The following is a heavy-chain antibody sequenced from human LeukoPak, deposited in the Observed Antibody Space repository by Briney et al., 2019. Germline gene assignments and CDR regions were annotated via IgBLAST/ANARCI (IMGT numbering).Heavy chain of an antibody. D-gene: IGHD3-22*01. J-gene: IGHJ4*02. CDR1: GGTFSSYA. V-gene: IGHV1-69*11. CDR3: AGPRNYFDSSGYSLDY. CDR2: IIPILGTA. Sequence: GASVKVSCKASGGTFSSYAISWVRQAPGQGLEWMGRIIPILGTANYAQKFQGRVTITTDESTSTAYMELSSLRSEDTAVYYCAGPRNYFDSSGYSLDYWGQGTLVTVSS.